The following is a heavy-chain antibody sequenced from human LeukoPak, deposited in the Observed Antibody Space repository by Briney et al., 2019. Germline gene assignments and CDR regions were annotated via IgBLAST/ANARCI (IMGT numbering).Heavy chain of an antibody. J-gene: IGHJ6*02. V-gene: IGHV4-34*01. D-gene: IGHD3-22*01. CDR2: INHSGST. CDR1: GGSFSGYY. CDR3: ARGTKTPESRYYYDSSGPLGNGTDV. Sequence: SETLSLTCAVYGGSFSGYYWSWIRQPPGKGLEWIGEINHSGSTNYNPSLKSRVTISVDTSKNQFSLKLSSVTAADTAVYYCARGTKTPESRYYYDSSGPLGNGTDVWGQGTTVTVSS.